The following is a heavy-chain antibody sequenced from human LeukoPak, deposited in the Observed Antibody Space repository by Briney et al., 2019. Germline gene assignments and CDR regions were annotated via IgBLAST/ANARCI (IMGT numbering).Heavy chain of an antibody. CDR1: GFTFSSYA. J-gene: IGHJ4*02. Sequence: GGSLRLSCAASGFTFSSYAMSWVRQAPGKGLEWVSAISGSGGSTYYADSVKGRFTISRDNSKNTLYLQMNSLRAEDSAVYYCAKGFGSSSLVGNDCWGQGTLVIVSS. CDR3: AKGFGSSSLVGNDC. V-gene: IGHV3-23*01. CDR2: ISGSGGST. D-gene: IGHD6-13*01.